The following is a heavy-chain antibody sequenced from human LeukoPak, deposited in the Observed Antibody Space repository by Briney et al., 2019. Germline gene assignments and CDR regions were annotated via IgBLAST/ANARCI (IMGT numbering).Heavy chain of an antibody. CDR2: ISYDGSNK. J-gene: IGHJ6*02. CDR3: AKDRGVGAFYYYYGMDV. CDR1: GFTFSSYG. V-gene: IGHV3-30*18. D-gene: IGHD1-26*01. Sequence: GGSLRLSCAASGFTFSSYGMHWVRQAPGKGLEWVAVISYDGSNKYYADSVKGRFTISRDNSKNTLYLQMNSLRAEDTAVYCCAKDRGVGAFYYYYGMDVWGQGTTVTVSS.